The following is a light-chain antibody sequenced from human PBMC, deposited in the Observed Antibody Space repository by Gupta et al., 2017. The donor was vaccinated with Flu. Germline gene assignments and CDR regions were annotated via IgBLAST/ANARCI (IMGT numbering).Light chain of an antibody. Sequence: EIALTQSPGTLSLSPGERATFSCRASQSVASTSLAWYQQRAGQAPRLLVYAASTRATGIPDRFSGSGSGTDFTLTISRLEAEDFAVYYCQQYVASPYTFGQGTKLEIK. J-gene: IGKJ2*01. CDR3: QQYVASPYT. CDR2: AAS. CDR1: QSVASTS. V-gene: IGKV3-20*01.